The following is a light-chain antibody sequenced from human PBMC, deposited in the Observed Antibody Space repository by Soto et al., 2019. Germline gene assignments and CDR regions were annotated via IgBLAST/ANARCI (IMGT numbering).Light chain of an antibody. CDR3: SSYAGSNMGV. Sequence: QLVLTQPPSASGSPGQSVTISCTGTSSDVGGYNFVSWYQQQPGKAPKLLIYEVTQRPSGVPDRFSGSKSGNTASLTVSGLQAEDEADYYCSSYAGSNMGVFGTGTKLTVL. CDR1: SSDVGGYNF. V-gene: IGLV2-8*01. J-gene: IGLJ1*01. CDR2: EVT.